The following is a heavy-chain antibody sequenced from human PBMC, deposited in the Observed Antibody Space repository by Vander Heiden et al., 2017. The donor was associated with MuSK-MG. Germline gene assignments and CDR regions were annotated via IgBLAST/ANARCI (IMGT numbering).Heavy chain of an antibody. J-gene: IGHJ4*02. V-gene: IGHV3-21*01. CDR3: ARERSLGTVFDY. CDR2: ISSSSSYI. D-gene: IGHD7-27*01. CDR1: GFTFSSYS. Sequence: EVQLVESGGGLVKPGGSLRLSCAASGFTFSSYSMNWVRQAPGKGLEWVSSISSSSSYIYYADSVKGRFTISRDNAKNSLYLHMHSLRAEDTAVYYCARERSLGTVFDYWGQGTLVTVSS.